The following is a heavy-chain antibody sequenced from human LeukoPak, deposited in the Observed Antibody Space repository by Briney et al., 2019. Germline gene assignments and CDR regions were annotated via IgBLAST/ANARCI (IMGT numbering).Heavy chain of an antibody. V-gene: IGHV3-23*01. CDR2: ISGSGGST. J-gene: IGHJ6*03. CDR3: AKYAYCGGDCYSPEGDYYYMDV. CDR1: GFTFSSYG. Sequence: PGGSLRLSCAASGFTFSSYGMSWVRQAPGKGLEWVSAISGSGGSTYYADSVKGRFTISRDNSKNTLYLQMNSLRAEDTAVYYCAKYAYCGGDCYSPEGDYYYMDVWGKGTTVTISS. D-gene: IGHD2-21*02.